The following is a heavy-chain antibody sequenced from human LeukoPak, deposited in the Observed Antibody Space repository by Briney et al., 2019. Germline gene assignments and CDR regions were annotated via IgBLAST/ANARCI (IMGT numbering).Heavy chain of an antibody. D-gene: IGHD3-10*01. V-gene: IGHV3-23*01. J-gene: IGHJ4*02. Sequence: GGSLRLSCAASGFTFSSYAMSWVRQAPGKGLEWVSAISGSGGSTYYADSVKGRFTISRDNSKNTLYLQMNSLRAEDTAVYYCAKVDLMVRGVCLDYWGQGTLVTVSS. CDR1: GFTFSSYA. CDR3: AKVDLMVRGVCLDY. CDR2: ISGSGGST.